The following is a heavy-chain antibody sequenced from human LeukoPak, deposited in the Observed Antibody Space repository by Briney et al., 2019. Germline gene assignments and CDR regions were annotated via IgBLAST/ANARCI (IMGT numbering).Heavy chain of an antibody. J-gene: IGHJ4*02. Sequence: ASVKVSCKASGYTSTSYGMRWVRQAPGQGLEWMGWISGYNGNTNYAEKLQGRVTMTTDTSTSTAYMELRSLRSDDTAVYYCARAKAVLLWFGESGGDYWGQGTLVTVSS. D-gene: IGHD3-10*01. V-gene: IGHV1-18*01. CDR1: GYTSTSYG. CDR2: ISGYNGNT. CDR3: ARAKAVLLWFGESGGDY.